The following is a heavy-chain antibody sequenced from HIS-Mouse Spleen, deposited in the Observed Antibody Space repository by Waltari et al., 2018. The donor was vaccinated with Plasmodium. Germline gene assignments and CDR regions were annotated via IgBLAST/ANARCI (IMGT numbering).Heavy chain of an antibody. CDR3: ARGQLGIDAFDI. CDR1: GGTFSGYY. J-gene: IGHJ3*02. Sequence: HVQLQQWGAGLLKPSETLSLTCTVNGGTFSGYYWSWIRQSPGKGLAWIGEINHSGSTNYNPSLKIRVTISVDTSKNQFSLKLSSVTAADTAVYYCARGQLGIDAFDIWGQGTMVTVSS. V-gene: IGHV4-34*01. CDR2: INHSGST. D-gene: IGHD7-27*01.